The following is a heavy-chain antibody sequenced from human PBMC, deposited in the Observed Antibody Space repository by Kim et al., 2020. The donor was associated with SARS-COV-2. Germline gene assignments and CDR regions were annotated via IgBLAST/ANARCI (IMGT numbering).Heavy chain of an antibody. V-gene: IGHV3-21*01. CDR2: ISSSSSYI. CDR3: ARDLMGLRYFDWLLTEGMDV. Sequence: GGSLRLSCAASGFTFSSYSMNWVRQAPGKGLEWVSSISSSSSYIYYADSVKGRFTISRDNAKNSLYLQMNSLRAEDTAVYYCARDLMGLRYFDWLLTEGMDVWGKGTTVTVSS. CDR1: GFTFSSYS. J-gene: IGHJ6*04. D-gene: IGHD3-9*01.